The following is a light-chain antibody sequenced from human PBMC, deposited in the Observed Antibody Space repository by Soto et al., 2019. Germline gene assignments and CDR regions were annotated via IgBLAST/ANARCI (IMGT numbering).Light chain of an antibody. CDR1: GSNIGSNY. Sequence: QSVLTQPASASGTPGQRVTISCSGSGSNIGSNYVYWYQQLPGTAPKLLIYRNNQRPSGVPDRFSGSKSGTSASLAISARRSEDEAEYHCAVWEGSLSGPVFGGGTTLTVL. CDR2: RNN. CDR3: AVWEGSLSGPV. V-gene: IGLV1-47*01. J-gene: IGLJ3*02.